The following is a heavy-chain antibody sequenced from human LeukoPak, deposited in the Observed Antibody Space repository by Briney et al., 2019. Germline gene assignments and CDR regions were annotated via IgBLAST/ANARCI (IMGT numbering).Heavy chain of an antibody. CDR1: GGSISSSSYY. CDR2: INHSGST. Sequence: SETLSLTCTVSGGSISSSSYYWGWICQPPGKGLEWIGEINHSGSTNYNPSLKSRVTISVDTSKNQFSLKLSSVTAADTAVYYCARGVGCGYYCRYYYYYMDVWGKGTTVTVSS. V-gene: IGHV4-39*07. J-gene: IGHJ6*03. CDR3: ARGVGCGYYCRYYYYYMDV. D-gene: IGHD3-22*01.